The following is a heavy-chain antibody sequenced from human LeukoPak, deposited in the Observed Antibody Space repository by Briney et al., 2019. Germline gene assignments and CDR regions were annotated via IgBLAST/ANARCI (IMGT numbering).Heavy chain of an antibody. D-gene: IGHD3-22*01. CDR1: GGSISISSYY. V-gene: IGHV4-39*07. CDR3: AREIPSFGYDSSGYFEPVDY. J-gene: IGHJ4*02. CDR2: IYYSGST. Sequence: SETLSLTCTVSGGSISISSYYWGWIRQPPGKGLEWIGSIYYSGSTYYNPSLKSRVTISVDTSKNQFSLKLSSVTAADTAVYYCAREIPSFGYDSSGYFEPVDYWGQGTLVTVSS.